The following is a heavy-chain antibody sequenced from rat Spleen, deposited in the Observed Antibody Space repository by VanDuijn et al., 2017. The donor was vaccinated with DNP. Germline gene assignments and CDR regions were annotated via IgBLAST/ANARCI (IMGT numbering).Heavy chain of an antibody. CDR2: INKDSSTI. D-gene: IGHD1-9*01. V-gene: IGHV4-2*01. J-gene: IGHJ2*01. CDR1: GFNFNDFW. CDR3: ASDILRVLH. Sequence: EVKLVESGGGLVQPGRSLRLSCAASGFNFNDFWMGWVRQAPGKGLEGIGEINKDSSTIDYVPSLKEKFTISRDNAQNTLYLQMNKLGSEDTAIYYCASDILRVLHWGQGVMVTVSS.